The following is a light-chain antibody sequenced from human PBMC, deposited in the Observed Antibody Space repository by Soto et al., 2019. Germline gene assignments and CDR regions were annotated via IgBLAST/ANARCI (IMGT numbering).Light chain of an antibody. CDR3: QQYATSPLT. Sequence: DIQMTQSASTLSASVGDRVTITCRASQSVNSWLAWYQQKPTKDPTLLLYKASSLESGVPLRFSGSGSGTELTLTISSLQPDDFGTYYCQQYATSPLTFGGGTKVDIK. J-gene: IGKJ4*01. CDR2: KAS. V-gene: IGKV1-5*03. CDR1: QSVNSW.